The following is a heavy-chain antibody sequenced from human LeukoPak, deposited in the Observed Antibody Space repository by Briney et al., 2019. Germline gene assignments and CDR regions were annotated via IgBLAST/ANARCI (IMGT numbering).Heavy chain of an antibody. Sequence: SETLSLTCTVSGGSISSSSYYWGWTRQPPGKGLEWIGSIYYSGSTYYNPSLKSRVTISVDTSKNQFSLKLSSVTAADTAVYYCARHSPWVRGVIMSRNWFDPWGQGTLVTVSS. CDR2: IYYSGST. CDR1: GGSISSSSYY. D-gene: IGHD3-10*01. V-gene: IGHV4-39*01. CDR3: ARHSPWVRGVIMSRNWFDP. J-gene: IGHJ5*02.